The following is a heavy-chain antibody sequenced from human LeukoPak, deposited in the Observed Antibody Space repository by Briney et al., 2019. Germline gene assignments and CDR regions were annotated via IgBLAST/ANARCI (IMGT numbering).Heavy chain of an antibody. Sequence: PGGSLRLSCAASGFTFSSYAMHWVRQAPGKGLEYVSAISSNGGSTYYANSVKGRFTISRDNSKNTLYLQMGSLRAEDMAVYYCGRDDRRFGELSGGSFDYWGQGTLVTVSS. J-gene: IGHJ4*02. CDR3: GRDDRRFGELSGGSFDY. CDR1: GFTFSSYA. V-gene: IGHV3-64*01. CDR2: ISSNGGST. D-gene: IGHD3-10*01.